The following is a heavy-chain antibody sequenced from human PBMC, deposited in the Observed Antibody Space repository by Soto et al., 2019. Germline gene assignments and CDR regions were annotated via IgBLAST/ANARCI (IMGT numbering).Heavy chain of an antibody. CDR1: GLKVSFR. CDR2: TTQDGSGR. CDR3: ASLDTAVIKTGGY. Sequence: AGGSRRLSCAAPGLKVSFRMSWVPPAPGKGLEWVAMTTQDGSGRHYLDSLKGRFTISRDSAKNSMYLQMNSLTVEDTAMYYCASLDTAVIKTGGYWGQGTQVTVS. V-gene: IGHV3-7*01. D-gene: IGHD5-18*01. J-gene: IGHJ4*02.